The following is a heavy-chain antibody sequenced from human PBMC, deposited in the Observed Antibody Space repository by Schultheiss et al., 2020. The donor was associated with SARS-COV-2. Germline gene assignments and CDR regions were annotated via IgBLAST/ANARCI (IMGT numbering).Heavy chain of an antibody. V-gene: IGHV1-2*02. CDR3: ARATPMIVLPRTTTFDY. Sequence: ASVKVSCKASGYTFTSYYMHWVRQAPGQGLEWMGWINPNSGGTNYAQKFQGRVTMTRDTSISTAYMELSSLRSEDTAVYYCARATPMIVLPRTTTFDYWGQGTLVTVSS. CDR1: GYTFTSYY. CDR2: INPNSGGT. D-gene: IGHD3-22*01. J-gene: IGHJ4*02.